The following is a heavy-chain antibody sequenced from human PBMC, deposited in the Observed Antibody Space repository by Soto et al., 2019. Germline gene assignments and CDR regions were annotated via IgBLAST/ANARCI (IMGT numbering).Heavy chain of an antibody. D-gene: IGHD2-2*01. CDR1: VDSINNYY. J-gene: IGHJ4*02. CDR3: AKYRRTEEEGFTLDY. Sequence: PSETLSVTCTFSVDSINNYYWSWIRQPPGKRLDWIGYIYYTGSTTYNPSLESRVTMSVDTSKNQFSLKLSSVNAADTAVYYCAKYRRTEEEGFTLDYWGRGTMVTVSS. V-gene: IGHV4-59*01. CDR2: IYYTGST.